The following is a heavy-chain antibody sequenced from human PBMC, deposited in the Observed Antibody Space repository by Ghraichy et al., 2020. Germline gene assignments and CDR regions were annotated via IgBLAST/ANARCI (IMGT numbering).Heavy chain of an antibody. J-gene: IGHJ6*02. CDR1: GFIFNTYS. Sequence: GGSLRLSCAASGFIFNTYSMNWVRQAPGKGLEWVSSISPNSTYIYYADSVRGRFTISRDNAKNSLYLQMNSLRAEDTAVFFCARNFGYYFYPMDVWGQGTTVTGSS. CDR2: ISPNSTYI. D-gene: IGHD3-10*01. CDR3: ARNFGYYFYPMDV. V-gene: IGHV3-21*01.